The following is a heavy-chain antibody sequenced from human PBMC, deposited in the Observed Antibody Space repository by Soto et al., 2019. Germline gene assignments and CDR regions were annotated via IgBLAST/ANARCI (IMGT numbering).Heavy chain of an antibody. Sequence: QVQLAESGGDLVKPGGSLRLSCVVSGFTLSDYYMTWIRKAPGKGLEWVSYISISGNYTNYADSVKGRFTISRDSTNNSLYLQMNSLRAEDTAVYYCARLHQDHYYTMDVWGQGTTVTVSS. CDR3: ARLHQDHYYTMDV. V-gene: IGHV3-11*05. CDR1: GFTLSDYY. CDR2: ISISGNYT. D-gene: IGHD2-2*01. J-gene: IGHJ6*02.